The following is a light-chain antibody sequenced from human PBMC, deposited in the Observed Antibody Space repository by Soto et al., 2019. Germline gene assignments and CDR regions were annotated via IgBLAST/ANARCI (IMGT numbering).Light chain of an antibody. CDR3: QQRSNWPRGT. Sequence: EIVLTQSPATLSLSPGDRVTLSCRASQYINTRLAWYQHRPGQAPRLLIYQTSIRAAGIPARFSASGSGTDFTLTISSLEPEDFAVYYCQQRSNWPRGTFGQGTRLEIK. CDR2: QTS. J-gene: IGKJ5*01. V-gene: IGKV3-11*01. CDR1: QYINTR.